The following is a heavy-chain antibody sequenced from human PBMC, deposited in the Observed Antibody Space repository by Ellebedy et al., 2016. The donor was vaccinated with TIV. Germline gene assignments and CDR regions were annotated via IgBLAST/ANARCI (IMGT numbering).Heavy chain of an antibody. D-gene: IGHD4/OR15-4a*01. CDR2: ISGSGGRT. CDR1: GFMFSSYA. Sequence: GESLKISCAASGFMFSSYAMNWVRQAPGKGLEWVSLISGSGGRTHYADFVKGRFTISRDNSKNTVYLQLNSLRPEDTGVYYCARDSGGRGATFDIWGQGTLVTVAS. CDR3: ARDSGGRGATFDI. V-gene: IGHV3-23*01. J-gene: IGHJ3*02.